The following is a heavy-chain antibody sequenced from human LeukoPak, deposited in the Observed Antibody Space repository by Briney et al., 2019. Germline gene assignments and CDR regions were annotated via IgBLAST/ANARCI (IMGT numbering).Heavy chain of an antibody. CDR2: IYADGST. CDR1: GGSISGYK. CDR3: ARGIVGATAPDN. J-gene: IGHJ4*02. Sequence: SETLSLTCSVSGGSISGYKWSWIRQPAGKGLEWIGRIYADGSTNYNASLMSRVTMSVDTSKNQFSLNLNSVTAADTAFYYCARGIVGATAPDNWGQGALVTVSS. V-gene: IGHV4-4*07. D-gene: IGHD1-26*01.